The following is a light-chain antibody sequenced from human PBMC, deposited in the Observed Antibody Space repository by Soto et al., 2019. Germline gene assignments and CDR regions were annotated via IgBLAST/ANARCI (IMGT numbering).Light chain of an antibody. CDR1: ESLFGF. V-gene: IGKV3-15*01. CDR2: GVS. J-gene: IGKJ2*01. Sequence: DIVLTQSPATLSVSPRARVTLSCRASESLFGFLAWYQQKPGQAPRLLMYGVSTRATGIPARFSGGGSATDFTLTISSLQSEDSAFYFCQSYNDWPFASGLGTRLEI. CDR3: QSYNDWPFA.